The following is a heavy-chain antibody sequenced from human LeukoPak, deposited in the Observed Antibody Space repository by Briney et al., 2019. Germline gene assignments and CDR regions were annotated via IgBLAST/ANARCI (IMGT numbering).Heavy chain of an antibody. Sequence: GGSLRLSCEASGFTFNSYSMNWVRQAPGKGLQWVSYIESYSRIIHYADSVKGRFTISRDDAKNSLFLQMNSLRAEATAAYYCARQGPNGDLDFWGQGTLVTVSS. V-gene: IGHV3-48*01. J-gene: IGHJ4*02. CDR3: ARQGPNGDLDF. CDR1: GFTFNSYS. D-gene: IGHD4-17*01. CDR2: IESYSRII.